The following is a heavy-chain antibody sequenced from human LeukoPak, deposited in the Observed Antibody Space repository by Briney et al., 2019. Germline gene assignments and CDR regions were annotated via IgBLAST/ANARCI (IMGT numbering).Heavy chain of an antibody. D-gene: IGHD6-6*01. J-gene: IGHJ4*02. V-gene: IGHV3-74*01. Sequence: GGSLRLSCAASGFTFSSFAMSWVRQAPGKGLVWVSRINSDGSSTSYADSVKGRFTISRDNAKNTLYLQMNSLRAGDTAVYYCARIQGSSSSVGDHWGQGTLVTVSS. CDR1: GFTFSSFA. CDR2: INSDGSST. CDR3: ARIQGSSSSVGDH.